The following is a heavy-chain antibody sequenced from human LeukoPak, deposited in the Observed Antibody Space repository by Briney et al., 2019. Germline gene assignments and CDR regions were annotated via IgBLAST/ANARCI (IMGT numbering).Heavy chain of an antibody. CDR3: ARAETLAAIYFDF. V-gene: IGHV4-59*01. Sequence: SETLSLTCSVSGGSISPYYWSWIRQPPGKGLEWIGYIFYSGVTTYNPSLKSRVSISLDAPKNQFFLRLTSVTAADTAMYYCARAETLAAIYFDFWGQGRLVTVSS. CDR2: IFYSGVT. CDR1: GGSISPYY. D-gene: IGHD6-25*01. J-gene: IGHJ4*02.